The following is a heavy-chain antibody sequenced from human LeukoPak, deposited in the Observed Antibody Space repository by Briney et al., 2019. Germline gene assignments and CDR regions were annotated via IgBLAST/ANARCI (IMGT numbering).Heavy chain of an antibody. D-gene: IGHD1-26*01. Sequence: PGGSLRLSCAASGFTFSSYSMNWVRQAPGKGLEWVSYISSSSSTIYYADSVKGRFTISRDNSKNTLYLQMNSLRAEDTAVYYCAKEGVTHDPWGFDPWGQGTLVTVSS. CDR2: ISSSSSTI. J-gene: IGHJ5*02. CDR1: GFTFSSYS. V-gene: IGHV3-48*01. CDR3: AKEGVTHDPWGFDP.